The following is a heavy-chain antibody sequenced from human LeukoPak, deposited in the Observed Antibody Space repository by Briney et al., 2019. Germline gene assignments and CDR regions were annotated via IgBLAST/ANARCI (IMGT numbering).Heavy chain of an antibody. CDR1: GYTFTSKG. CDR3: ARFPRSALWSGSIFDY. Sequence: ASVKVSCKASGYTFTSKGLSWVRQVPGQGLEWMGWISTFRHNTDYAQNFQGRLTLTTDTFTSTAYMELRSLRSDDTAVYYCARFPRSALWSGSIFDYWGQGTLVTVSS. V-gene: IGHV1-18*01. J-gene: IGHJ4*02. D-gene: IGHD3-3*01. CDR2: ISTFRHNT.